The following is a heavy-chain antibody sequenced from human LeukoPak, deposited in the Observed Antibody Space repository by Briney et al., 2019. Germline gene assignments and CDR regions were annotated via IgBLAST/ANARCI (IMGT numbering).Heavy chain of an antibody. CDR3: ARGRGSWYGVYFDY. CDR2: IKRDGSEK. CDR1: GFTFSDYY. J-gene: IGHJ4*02. D-gene: IGHD6-13*01. V-gene: IGHV3-7*01. Sequence: GGSLRLSCAASGFTFSDYYMSWIRQAPGKGLEWVANIKRDGSEKYYVDSVKGRFTISRDNAKNSLYLQMNSLRTEDTAVYYCARGRGSWYGVYFDYWGQGTLVTVSS.